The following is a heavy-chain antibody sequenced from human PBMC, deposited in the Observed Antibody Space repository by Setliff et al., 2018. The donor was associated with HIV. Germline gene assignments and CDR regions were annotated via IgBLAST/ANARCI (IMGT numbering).Heavy chain of an antibody. Sequence: ASETLSLTCTVSNDSNTSFYWTWIRQPPGKGLEWIGYIYTSGSSNYNPSLKSRVTFSIDTSKNQFSLKLDSVTAADTAVYYCARAPYSAYDYTSFHTWGQGTMVTVSS. CDR3: ARAPYSAYDYTSFHT. CDR1: NDSNTSFY. D-gene: IGHD5-12*01. V-gene: IGHV4-4*08. CDR2: IYTSGSS. J-gene: IGHJ4*03.